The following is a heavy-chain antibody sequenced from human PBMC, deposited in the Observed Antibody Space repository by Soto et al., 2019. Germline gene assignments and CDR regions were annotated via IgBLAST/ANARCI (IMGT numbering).Heavy chain of an antibody. D-gene: IGHD2-15*01. J-gene: IGHJ4*02. CDR3: ARYHFLVVADRRYYYDY. Sequence: ASVKVSCKASGYTFTSYGISWVRQAPGQGLEWMGWISAYNGNTNYAQKLQGRVTMTTDTSTSTAYMELRSLRSDDTAVYYCARYHFLVVADRRYYYDYRGQRTLDTVSS. V-gene: IGHV1-18*01. CDR1: GYTFTSYG. CDR2: ISAYNGNT.